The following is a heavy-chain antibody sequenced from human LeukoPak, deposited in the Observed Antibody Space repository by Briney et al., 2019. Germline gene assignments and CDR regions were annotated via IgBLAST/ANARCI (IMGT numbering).Heavy chain of an antibody. CDR1: GFTFSSYW. CDR3: ARDRGVIIAAAQNY. Sequence: PGGSLRLSCAASGFTFSSYWMSWVRQAPGKGLEWVANIKQDGSEKYYVDSVKGRFTISRGNAKNSLYLQMNSLRAEDTAVYYCARDRGVIIAAAQNYWGQGTLVTVSS. V-gene: IGHV3-7*01. J-gene: IGHJ4*02. D-gene: IGHD6-13*01. CDR2: IKQDGSEK.